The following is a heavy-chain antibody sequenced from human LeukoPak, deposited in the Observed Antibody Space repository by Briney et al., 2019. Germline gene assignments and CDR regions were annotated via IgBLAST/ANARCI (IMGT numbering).Heavy chain of an antibody. CDR2: IRSKAYGGTT. CDR3: TRPFSGIPVAGTGIDY. V-gene: IGHV3-49*03. J-gene: IGHJ4*02. Sequence: PGGSLRLSCTASGFTFGDYAMSWFRQAPGKGLEWVGFIRSKAYGGTTEYAASVKGRFTISRDDSKSIAYLQMNSLKTEDTAVYYCTRPFSGIPVAGTGIDYWGQGTLVTVSS. CDR1: GFTFGDYA. D-gene: IGHD6-19*01.